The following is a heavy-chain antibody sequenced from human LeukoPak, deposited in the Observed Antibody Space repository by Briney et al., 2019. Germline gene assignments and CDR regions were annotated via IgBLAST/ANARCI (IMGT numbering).Heavy chain of an antibody. D-gene: IGHD6-6*01. V-gene: IGHV3-21*01. Sequence: PGGSLRLSCAASGFTFSSYSMNWVRQAPGKGLEWVSSISSSSSYIYYADSVKGRFTISRDNAKNSLYLQMNSLRAEDTAVYYCARDPYSSSSGRNRQFDYWGQGTLVTVSS. CDR2: ISSSSSYI. CDR1: GFTFSSYS. J-gene: IGHJ4*02. CDR3: ARDPYSSSSGRNRQFDY.